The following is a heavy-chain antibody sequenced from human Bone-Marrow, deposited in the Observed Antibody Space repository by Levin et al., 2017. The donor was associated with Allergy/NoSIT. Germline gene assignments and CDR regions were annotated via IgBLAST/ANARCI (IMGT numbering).Heavy chain of an antibody. CDR3: AKIVRYFVVPDAFDI. CDR2: ISHDGSYK. CDR1: GFTFSSYG. Sequence: HGESLKISCAASGFTFSSYGINWVRQAPGKGLEWVAVISHDGSYKYFADSVRGRFTISRDDSKNTVYLEMNSLRPEDTAVYYCAKIVRYFVVPDAFDIWGQGTMVTVSS. D-gene: IGHD3-9*01. V-gene: IGHV3-30*18. J-gene: IGHJ3*02.